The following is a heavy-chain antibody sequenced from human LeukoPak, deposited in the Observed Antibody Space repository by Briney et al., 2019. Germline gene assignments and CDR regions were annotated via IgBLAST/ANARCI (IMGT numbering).Heavy chain of an antibody. J-gene: IGHJ6*03. CDR2: IFYSGST. Sequence: PSETLSLTCTVSGGSFSSSDYYWSWIRQPPGKGLEWIGYIFYSGSTYYNTSLKSRVSISFDTSKNQFSLRLSSVTAADTAVYYCARDVAYYDSTGDPIGYMDVWGKGTTVTVSS. V-gene: IGHV4-30-4*01. D-gene: IGHD3-22*01. CDR3: ARDVAYYDSTGDPIGYMDV. CDR1: GGSFSSSDYY.